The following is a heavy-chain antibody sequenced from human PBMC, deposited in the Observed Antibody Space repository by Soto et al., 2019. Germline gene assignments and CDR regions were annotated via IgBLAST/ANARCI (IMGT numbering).Heavy chain of an antibody. CDR3: AMMGDVPYYDYGMDV. Sequence: QVQLVQSGAEVKKPGASVKVSCKASGYTFSRSGISWVRQAPGQGLEWMGWINGYNGNTNYTQKMQGRITMTTDTPTSTAYMELRSLRSDATAVYYCAMMGDVPYYDYGMDVGGQGTTVIVSS. J-gene: IGHJ6*02. D-gene: IGHD3-16*01. CDR1: GYTFSRSG. V-gene: IGHV1-18*01. CDR2: INGYNGNT.